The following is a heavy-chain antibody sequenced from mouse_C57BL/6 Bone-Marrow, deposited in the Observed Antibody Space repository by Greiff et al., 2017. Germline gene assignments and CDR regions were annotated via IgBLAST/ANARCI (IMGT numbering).Heavy chain of an antibody. J-gene: IGHJ4*01. CDR1: GYTFTDYN. Sequence: EVQLQQSGPELVKPGASVKIPCKASGYTFTDYNMDWVKQSHGKSLEWIGDINPNNGGTIYNQKFKGQDTLTVDKSSSTAYMELRSLTSEDTAVYYCARESGIYYYGSSYEAMDYWGQGTSVTVSS. CDR2: INPNNGGT. V-gene: IGHV1-18*01. D-gene: IGHD1-1*01. CDR3: ARESGIYYYGSSYEAMDY.